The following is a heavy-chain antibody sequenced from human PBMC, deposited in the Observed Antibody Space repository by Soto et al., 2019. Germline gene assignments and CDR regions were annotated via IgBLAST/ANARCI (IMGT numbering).Heavy chain of an antibody. J-gene: IGHJ3*02. Sequence: GESLKISCKGSGYSFTSYWIGWVRQMPGKGLEWMGISYPGDSDTRYSPSFQGQVTISADKSSSTAYLQWSSLKASDTAMYYCARHKSPRRIQLWLNVDILAQGTMVTVSS. V-gene: IGHV5-51*01. CDR2: SYPGDSDT. CDR3: ARHKSPRRIQLWLNVDI. CDR1: GYSFTSYW. D-gene: IGHD5-18*01.